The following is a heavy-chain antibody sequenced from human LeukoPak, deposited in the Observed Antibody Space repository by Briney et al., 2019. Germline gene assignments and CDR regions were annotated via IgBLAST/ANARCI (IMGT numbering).Heavy chain of an antibody. J-gene: IGHJ3*02. CDR2: MNPNSGNT. CDR3: ARSDMRVVVGTDAFDI. V-gene: IGHV1-8*03. D-gene: IGHD3-22*01. CDR1: GYTFTSYD. Sequence: VASVKVSCKASGYTFTSYDINWVRQATGQGLEWMGWMNPNSGNTGYAQKFQGRVTITRNTSISTAYMELSSLRSEDTAVYYCARSDMRVVVGTDAFDIWGQGTMVTVSS.